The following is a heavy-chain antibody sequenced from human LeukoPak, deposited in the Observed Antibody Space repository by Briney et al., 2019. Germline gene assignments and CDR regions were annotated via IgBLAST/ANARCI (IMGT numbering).Heavy chain of an antibody. CDR1: GFTFSSYA. J-gene: IGHJ6*04. V-gene: IGHV3-23*01. Sequence: PGGSLRLSCAASGFTFSSYAMSWVRQPPGKGLEWVSAISGSGGSTYYADSVKGRFTISRDNSKNTLYLQMNSLRAEDTAVYYCAKALHAYYYGSGSYYNSQAYYYGMDVWGKGTTVTVSS. CDR3: AKALHAYYYGSGSYYNSQAYYYGMDV. D-gene: IGHD3-10*01. CDR2: ISGSGGST.